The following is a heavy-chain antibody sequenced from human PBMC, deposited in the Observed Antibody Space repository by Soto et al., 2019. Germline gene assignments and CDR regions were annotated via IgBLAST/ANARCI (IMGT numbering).Heavy chain of an antibody. J-gene: IGHJ4*02. V-gene: IGHV3-30*04. D-gene: IGHD2-15*01. CDR1: GFTFKSNA. CDR2: ISYGGRNK. CDR3: TSSSVSDIVVVAAASELDY. Sequence: GGSLRLSCAASGFTFKSNAMHWVRQAPGKGLEWVAVISYGGRNKHYTDSVKGRFTISRDNSKNTLYLQMNGLRPEDTAVYYCTSSSVSDIVVVAAASELDYWGQGTLVTVSS.